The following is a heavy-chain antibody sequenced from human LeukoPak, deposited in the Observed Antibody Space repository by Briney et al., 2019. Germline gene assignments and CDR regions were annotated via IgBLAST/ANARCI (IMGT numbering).Heavy chain of an antibody. CDR3: ATDRGWFILDY. CDR2: IREDGTET. J-gene: IGHJ4*02. V-gene: IGHV3-7*01. CDR1: GFPFSGNA. Sequence: GGSLRLSCTASGFPFSGNAMHWVRQAPGKGLQWVANIREDGTETYYVDSVRGRFTISRDNAKKSVYLQMNSLSVEDTAVYYCATDRGWFILDYWGQGSLVTVSS. D-gene: IGHD2-8*02.